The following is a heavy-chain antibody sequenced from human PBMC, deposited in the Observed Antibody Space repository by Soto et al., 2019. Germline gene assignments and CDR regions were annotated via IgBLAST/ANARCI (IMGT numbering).Heavy chain of an antibody. CDR1: GFTFSSYG. Sequence: PGGSLRLSCAASGFTFSSYGMHWVRQAPGKGLEWVAVIWYDGSNKYYADSVKGRFTISRDNSKNTLYLQMNSLRAEDTAVYYCARDQNTMVRGVMPYWGQGTLVTVSS. J-gene: IGHJ4*02. CDR2: IWYDGSNK. V-gene: IGHV3-33*01. D-gene: IGHD3-10*01. CDR3: ARDQNTMVRGVMPY.